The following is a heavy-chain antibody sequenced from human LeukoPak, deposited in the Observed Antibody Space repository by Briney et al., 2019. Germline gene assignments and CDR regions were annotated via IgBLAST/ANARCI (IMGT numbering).Heavy chain of an antibody. CDR3: ARSRAFNSGAFDP. CDR1: GASVSSASY. CDR2: IYNGVNT. J-gene: IGHJ5*02. Sequence: SETLSLTCTVSGASVSSASYWTWIRQPPGKGVEWIAHIYNGVNTNYNPSLKSRVTISVDTSRNQFSLRLNSVTAADTAVYYCARSRAFNSGAFDPWGQGSLVTVSS. D-gene: IGHD1-26*01. V-gene: IGHV4-61*01.